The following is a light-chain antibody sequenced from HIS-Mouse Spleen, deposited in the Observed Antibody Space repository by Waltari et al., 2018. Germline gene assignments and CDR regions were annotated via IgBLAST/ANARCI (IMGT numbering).Light chain of an antibody. CDR1: SSDFGGYNS. CDR3: SSYTSSSVV. CDR2: DVS. Sequence: QSALTQPASVSGSPGQSITISCTRTSSDFGGYNSVSWYQQHPGKAPKLMIYDVSNRPSGVSNRFSGSKSGNTASLTISGLQAEDEADYYCSSYTSSSVVFGTGTKVTVL. J-gene: IGLJ1*01. V-gene: IGLV2-14*03.